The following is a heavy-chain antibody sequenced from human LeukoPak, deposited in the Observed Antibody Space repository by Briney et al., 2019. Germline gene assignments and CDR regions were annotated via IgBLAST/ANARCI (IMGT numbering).Heavy chain of an antibody. V-gene: IGHV3-21*01. J-gene: IGHJ4*02. CDR1: GFTFSSYS. CDR3: ARDHPDIAAAGTLDY. D-gene: IGHD6-13*01. Sequence: GGSLRLSCAASGFTFSSYSMNWVRQAPGKGLEWVSSISSSSSYIYYADSVKGRFTISRDNAKNSLYLQMNSLRAEDTAVYYCARDHPDIAAAGTLDYWGQGTLVTVSS. CDR2: ISSSSSYI.